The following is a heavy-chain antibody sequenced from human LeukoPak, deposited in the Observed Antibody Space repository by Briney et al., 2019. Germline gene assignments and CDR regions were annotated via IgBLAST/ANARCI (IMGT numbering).Heavy chain of an antibody. D-gene: IGHD4-23*01. J-gene: IGHJ5*02. CDR2: IRYDGNNK. V-gene: IGHV3-30*02. Sequence: GGSLRLSCAASGFSFSSCAMHWVRQAPGKGLEWVAFIRYDGNNKYYADSVNGRFTISRDNSKDTLYLQMSSLRAEDTAMYYCAKGDDYGANTRLPKYNWFDPWGQGTLVTVSS. CDR1: GFSFSSCA. CDR3: AKGDDYGANTRLPKYNWFDP.